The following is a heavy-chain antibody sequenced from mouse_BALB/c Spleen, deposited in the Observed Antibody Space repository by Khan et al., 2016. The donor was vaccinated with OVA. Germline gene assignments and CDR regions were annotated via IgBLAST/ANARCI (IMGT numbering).Heavy chain of an antibody. CDR3: ADNLAGSFAY. V-gene: IGHV5-6*01. CDR2: ISSGCDYT. Sequence: VQLKESGGDLVKPGGSLKLSCAASGFTFSSYSMSWVRPTPDKRLEWVASISSGCDYTYYPDSVKGRFTISRDNAKNTLYLRMSDLKSEDTAMDCGADNLAGSFAYWGQGTLVTVSA. J-gene: IGHJ3*01. CDR1: GFTFSSYS. D-gene: IGHD1-3*01.